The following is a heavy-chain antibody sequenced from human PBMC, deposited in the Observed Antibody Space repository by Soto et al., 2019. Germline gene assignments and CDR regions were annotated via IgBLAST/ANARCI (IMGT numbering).Heavy chain of an antibody. Sequence: PGGSLRLSCAASGFTFSNYAMTWVRQAPGKGLEWVSGISGSGSSIYYADSVKGRFTISRDNSKNTLYLQMSSLRAEDTAVYYCAKGGDSSSWKNWFDPWGQGTLVTVSS. CDR3: AKGGDSSSWKNWFDP. D-gene: IGHD6-13*01. V-gene: IGHV3-23*01. J-gene: IGHJ5*02. CDR2: ISGSGSSI. CDR1: GFTFSNYA.